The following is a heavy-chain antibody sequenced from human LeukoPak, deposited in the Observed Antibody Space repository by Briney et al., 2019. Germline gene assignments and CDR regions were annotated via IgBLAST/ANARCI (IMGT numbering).Heavy chain of an antibody. D-gene: IGHD3-22*01. V-gene: IGHV4-39*07. CDR3: ARANYYDTSGYSRGAFDI. CDR2: IFHSGST. CDR1: GVSISSSNSY. Sequence: SETLSLTCTVSGVSISSSNSYWGWIRQPPGKGLEWIGSIFHSGSTYYNPSLKSRVTISVDTSKNQFSLKLSSVTAADTAVYYCARANYYDTSGYSRGAFDIWGQGTVVTVSS. J-gene: IGHJ3*02.